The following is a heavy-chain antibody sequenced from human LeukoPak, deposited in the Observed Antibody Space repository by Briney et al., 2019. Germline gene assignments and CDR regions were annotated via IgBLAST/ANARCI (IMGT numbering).Heavy chain of an antibody. CDR3: AKDPVGLGAAAGPNFDY. V-gene: IGHV3-23*01. D-gene: IGHD6-13*01. CDR2: ISGSGGST. J-gene: IGHJ4*02. CDR1: GFTFSSYA. Sequence: HPGETLTLSCAASGFTFSSYAMSWVRQAPGKGLEWVSAISGSGGSTYYADSVKGRFTISRDNSKNTLYLQMNSLRAEDTAVYYCAKDPVGLGAAAGPNFDYWGQGTLVTVSS.